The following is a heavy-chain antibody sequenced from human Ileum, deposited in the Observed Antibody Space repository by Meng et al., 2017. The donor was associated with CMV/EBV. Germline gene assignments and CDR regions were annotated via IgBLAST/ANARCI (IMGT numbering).Heavy chain of an antibody. CDR2: ISNDGVIK. J-gene: IGHJ4*01. CDR1: GFTFSDSA. CDR3: AKVMSSSSPAFDS. V-gene: IGHV3-30*04. D-gene: IGHD6-6*01. Sequence: GGSLRLSCAASGFTFSDSAMHWVRQTPGKGLEWVGLISNDGVIKYYGDSVKGRCTISRDSSSSTLYMQLNDLRPDDTAVYYCAKVMSSSSPAFDSWGHGNRV.